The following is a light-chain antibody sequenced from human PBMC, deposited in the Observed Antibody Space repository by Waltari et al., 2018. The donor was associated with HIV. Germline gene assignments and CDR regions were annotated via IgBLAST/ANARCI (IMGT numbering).Light chain of an antibody. J-gene: IGLJ1*01. CDR1: SSNIGSNY. CDR3: AAWDDSLSGYV. Sequence: QSVLTQPPSASGTPGQRVTISCSGGSSNIGSNYVFWYQLLPGTAPKLLVYRNDQRPSGVPDRLSGPKSGTSASLTISGLRSEDEADYYCAAWDDSLSGYVFGTGTKVTVL. CDR2: RND. V-gene: IGLV1-47*01.